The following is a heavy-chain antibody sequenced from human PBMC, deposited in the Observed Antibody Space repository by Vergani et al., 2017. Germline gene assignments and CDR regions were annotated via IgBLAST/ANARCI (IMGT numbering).Heavy chain of an antibody. D-gene: IGHD2-15*01. CDR3: ARSRPYCTSGSCPAI. J-gene: IGHJ4*02. CDR1: GESIRSGSHY. CDR2: IHTGGST. V-gene: IGHV4-61*02. Sequence: QVKLQESGPGLLKPSQTLSLTCTVSGESIRSGSHYWSWIRQPAGKGPEWLAHIHTGGSTDLNPSFKSRVSISADTSKSHFSLKLNSVTVADTAVYYCARSRPYCTSGSCPAIWVQGTLVTVSS.